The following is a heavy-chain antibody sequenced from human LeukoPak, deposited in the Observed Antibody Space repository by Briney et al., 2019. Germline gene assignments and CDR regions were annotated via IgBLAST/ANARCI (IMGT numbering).Heavy chain of an antibody. V-gene: IGHV1-2*02. CDR1: GYTFTGYY. CDR2: INPNSGGT. Sequence: ASVKVSCKASGYTFTGYYMHWVRQAPGQGLEWMGWINPNSGGTNYAQKFQGRVTMSRDTSISTAYMELSRLRSDDTAVYYCARDGVGYYDSSGYYYFQHWGQGTLVTVSS. D-gene: IGHD3-22*01. CDR3: ARDGVGYYDSSGYYYFQH. J-gene: IGHJ1*01.